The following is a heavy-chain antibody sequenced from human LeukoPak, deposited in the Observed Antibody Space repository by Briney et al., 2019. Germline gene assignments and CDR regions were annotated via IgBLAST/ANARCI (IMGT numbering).Heavy chain of an antibody. CDR2: ICGYNGDT. J-gene: IGHJ4*02. V-gene: IGHV1-18*01. CDR3: ARDTTGGEDY. CDR1: GYTFTRYS. D-gene: IGHD1-1*01. Sequence: ASVKVSCKASGYTFTRYSITSFRHAPRQGREWMGWICGYNGDTKYPQKFQDRVTVTPDTSSTTVYMELRSLRSDDTAVYYCARDTTGGEDYWGQGTLVTVSS.